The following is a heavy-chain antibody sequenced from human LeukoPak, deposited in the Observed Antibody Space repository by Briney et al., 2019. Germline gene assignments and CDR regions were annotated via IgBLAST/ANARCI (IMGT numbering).Heavy chain of an antibody. Sequence: PGGSLRLSCAASGFTFSSYWMTWVRQAPGKGLEWVGNIKQDGSEKYYVDSLKDRFTISRDNAKNSLYLQMNSLRVEDTAVYNCASVTERGSHWSCGALGIWGQGTMVTVSS. V-gene: IGHV3-7*01. CDR3: ASVTERGSHWSCGALGI. CDR2: IKQDGSEK. CDR1: GFTFSSYW. J-gene: IGHJ3*02. D-gene: IGHD1-26*01.